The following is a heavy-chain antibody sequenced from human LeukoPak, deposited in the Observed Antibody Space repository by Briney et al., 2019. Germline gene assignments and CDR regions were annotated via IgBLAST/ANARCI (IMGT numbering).Heavy chain of an antibody. CDR2: IYYSGST. CDR3: ARGDPGRGWFDP. J-gene: IGHJ5*02. Sequence: KASETLSLTCTVSGGSISSGSYYWSWIRQPAGKGLEWIGYIYYSGSTNYNPSLKSRVTISVDTSKNQFSLKLSSVTAADTAVYYCARGDPGRGWFDPGAREPWSPSPQ. V-gene: IGHV4-61*10. CDR1: GGSISSGSYY.